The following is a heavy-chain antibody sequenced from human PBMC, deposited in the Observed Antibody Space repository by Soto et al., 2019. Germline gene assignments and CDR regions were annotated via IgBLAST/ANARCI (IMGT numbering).Heavy chain of an antibody. CDR1: GYPVTAYY. CDR3: ARGGGVGVAGSAAFDM. J-gene: IGHJ3*02. CDR2: FNPATGAA. Sequence: QLHLVQSGAVVKKPGASVTVSCSASGYPVTAYYMHWVRQAPGRGLVWMGGFNPATGAAKYTQTFQGRVTMARDTSTRTVFKELGGLTTEGPAVFYWARGGGVGVAGSAAFDMWGQGTLVTVSS. D-gene: IGHD3-3*01. V-gene: IGHV1-2*02.